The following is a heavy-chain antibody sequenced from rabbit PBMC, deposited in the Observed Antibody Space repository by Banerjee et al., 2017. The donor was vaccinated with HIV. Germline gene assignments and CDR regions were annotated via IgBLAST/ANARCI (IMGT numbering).Heavy chain of an antibody. CDR2: IDTAGGSA. Sequence: QQQLEESGGGLVKPGGTLTLTCKASGIDFSSYYYMCWVRQAPGKGLELIGYIDTAGGSAYYASWAKGRFTITRNTNQNTVDLKMTSLTAADTATYFCARGTGWNFNLWGPGTLVTVS. CDR3: ARGTGWNFNL. J-gene: IGHJ4*01. CDR1: GIDFSSYYY. V-gene: IGHV1S43*01. D-gene: IGHD4-1*01.